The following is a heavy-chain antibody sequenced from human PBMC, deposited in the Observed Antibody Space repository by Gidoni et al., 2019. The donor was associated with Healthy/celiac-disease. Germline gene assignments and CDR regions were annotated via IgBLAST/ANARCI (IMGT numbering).Heavy chain of an antibody. J-gene: IGHJ4*02. V-gene: IGHV6-1*01. CDR2: TYYRSKWYN. CDR3: ARDPSFGSGWYYAFDY. Sequence: AISGDSVSSNSAAWNWIRQSPSRGLEWLGRTYYRSKWYNDYAVSVKSRITINPDTSKNQFSLQLNSVTPEDTAVFYCARDPSFGSGWYYAFDYWGQGTLVTVSS. CDR1: GDSVSSNSAA. D-gene: IGHD6-19*01.